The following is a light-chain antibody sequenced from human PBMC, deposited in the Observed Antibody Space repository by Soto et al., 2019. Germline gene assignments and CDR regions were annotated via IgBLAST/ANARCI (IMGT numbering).Light chain of an antibody. Sequence: EIVMTQSPATLSVSPGERATLSCRASQSVSSNLAWYQQKPVQAPRLLIYGASTRATGIPARFSGSWSGTECTLTISSLQSEDFAVYSCQQYNNWPPPTFGQGTKLEIK. CDR1: QSVSSN. J-gene: IGKJ2*01. V-gene: IGKV3-15*01. CDR2: GAS. CDR3: QQYNNWPPPT.